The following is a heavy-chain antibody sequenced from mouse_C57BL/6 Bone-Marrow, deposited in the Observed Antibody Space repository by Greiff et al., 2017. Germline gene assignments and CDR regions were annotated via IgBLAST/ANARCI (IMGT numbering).Heavy chain of an antibody. CDR1: GFSLTSYG. V-gene: IGHV2-2*01. CDR3: ARKPRGYFDV. Sequence: VQLQQSGPGLVQPSQSLSITCTASGFSLTSYGVHWVRQSPGKGLEWLGVIWSGGSTDYNAAFISRLSISKDNSKSQVFFKMNSLQADDTAIYYCARKPRGYFDVWGTGTTVTVSS. J-gene: IGHJ1*03. D-gene: IGHD6-1*01. CDR2: IWSGGST.